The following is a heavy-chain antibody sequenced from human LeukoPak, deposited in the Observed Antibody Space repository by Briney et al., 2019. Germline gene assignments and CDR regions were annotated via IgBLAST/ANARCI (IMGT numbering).Heavy chain of an antibody. CDR2: IYYSGST. CDR3: ARCSGGSCYNNWFDP. V-gene: IGHV4-39*07. J-gene: IGHJ5*02. CDR1: GGSISSSSYY. Sequence: SETLSLTCTVSGGSISSSSYYWGWIRQPPGKGLEWIGSIYYSGSTNYNPSLKSRVTISVDTSKNQFSLKLSSVTAADTAVYYCARCSGGSCYNNWFDPWGQGTLVTVSS. D-gene: IGHD2-15*01.